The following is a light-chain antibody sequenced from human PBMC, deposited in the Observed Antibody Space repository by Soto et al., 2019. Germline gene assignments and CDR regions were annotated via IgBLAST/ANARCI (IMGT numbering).Light chain of an antibody. CDR2: EVS. CDR1: SSDVGGYNY. J-gene: IGLJ1*01. CDR3: SSYAGSNNWN. V-gene: IGLV2-8*01. Sequence: QSALTQPPSASGSRGQSVTISCTGTSSDVGGYNYVSWYQQHPGKSPKLMIYEVSKRPSGVPDRFSGSKSGNTASLTVSGLQAEDEADYYCSSYAGSNNWNFGTGTKLTVL.